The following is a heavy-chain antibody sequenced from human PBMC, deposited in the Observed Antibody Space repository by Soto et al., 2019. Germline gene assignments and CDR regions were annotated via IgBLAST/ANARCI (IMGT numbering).Heavy chain of an antibody. CDR1: GFTFSSFG. CDR3: AKDTRLWFGDHFDC. V-gene: IGHV3-30*18. J-gene: IGHJ4*02. Sequence: QVQLVESGGGVVQPGRSVRLSCAASGFTFSSFGMHWVRQAPGKGLEWVASISSDGNNKYYADSVKGRFTISRDNSKNRLYLQMNSLRRDDTAVFYCAKDTRLWFGDHFDCWGQGTLVTVSS. D-gene: IGHD3-10*01. CDR2: ISSDGNNK.